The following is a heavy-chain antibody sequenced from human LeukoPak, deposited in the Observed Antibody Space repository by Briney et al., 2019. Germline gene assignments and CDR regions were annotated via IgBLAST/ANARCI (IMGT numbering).Heavy chain of an antibody. CDR1: GGSISPYY. V-gene: IGHV4-59*08. CDR2: IYYSGTT. CDR3: ATHYDVLTGYAVAAFDI. D-gene: IGHD3-9*01. Sequence: SETLSLTCTVSGGSISPYYWSWIRQPPGKGLEWIGYIYYSGTTHYNPSLESRVTMSVDTSKNQFSLKLSSVTAADTAVYYCATHYDVLTGYAVAAFDIWGQGTMVTVSS. J-gene: IGHJ3*02.